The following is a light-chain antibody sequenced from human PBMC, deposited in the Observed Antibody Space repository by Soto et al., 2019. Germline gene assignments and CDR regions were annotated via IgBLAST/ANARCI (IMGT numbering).Light chain of an antibody. CDR3: AAWDGSLNGWV. J-gene: IGLJ3*02. V-gene: IGLV1-44*01. Sequence: QSVLTQPPSASGTPGQRATISCSGSSSNIGSNTVNWYQQLPGTAPKLLIYSNNQQPSGVPDRFSGSKSGTSASLAISGLQSEDEDDYYCAAWDGSLNGWVFGGGTKVTVL. CDR2: SNN. CDR1: SSNIGSNT.